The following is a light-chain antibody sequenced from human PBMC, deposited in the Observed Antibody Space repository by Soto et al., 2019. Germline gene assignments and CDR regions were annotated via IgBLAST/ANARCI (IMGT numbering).Light chain of an antibody. V-gene: IGLV2-14*01. CDR1: SSDVGGYNY. J-gene: IGLJ3*02. CDR2: DVS. CDR3: SSYTSSRCV. Sequence: QSVLTQPASVSGSPGQSITISCTGTSSDVGGYNYVSWYQQHPGKAPKLMIYDVSNRPSGVSNRFSGSKSGNTASLTISGLQAEDEADYYCSSYTSSRCVFGGGTKLTVL.